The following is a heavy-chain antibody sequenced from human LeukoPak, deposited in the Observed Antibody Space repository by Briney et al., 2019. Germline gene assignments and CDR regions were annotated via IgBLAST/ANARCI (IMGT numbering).Heavy chain of an antibody. CDR1: GYTFTSYY. Sequence: ASVKVSCKASGYTFTSYYMHWVRQAPGQGLEWMGIINPSGGSTSYAQKFQGRVTMTRDTSTSTVYMELSSLRSEDTAVYYCATLRHLWSDRDAFDIWGQGTMVTVSS. J-gene: IGHJ3*02. CDR2: INPSGGST. D-gene: IGHD3-3*01. CDR3: ATLRHLWSDRDAFDI. V-gene: IGHV1-46*03.